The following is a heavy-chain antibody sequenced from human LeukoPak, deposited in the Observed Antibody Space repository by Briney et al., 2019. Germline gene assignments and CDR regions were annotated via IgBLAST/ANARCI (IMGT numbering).Heavy chain of an antibody. CDR3: ASAEWGLGWFDP. J-gene: IGHJ5*02. D-gene: IGHD3-3*01. V-gene: IGHV4-30-4*01. Sequence: PSQTLSLTCTVSGGSISSGDYYWSWIRQPPGKGLEWIGYIYYSGSTYYNPSLKSRVTISVDTSKNQFSLKLSSVTAADTAVYYCASAEWGLGWFDPWGQGTLVTVSS. CDR1: GGSISSGDYY. CDR2: IYYSGST.